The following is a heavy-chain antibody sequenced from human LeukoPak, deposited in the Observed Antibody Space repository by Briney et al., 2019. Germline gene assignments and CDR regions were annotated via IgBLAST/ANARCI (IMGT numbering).Heavy chain of an antibody. D-gene: IGHD6-13*01. CDR3: ATGRSWSGFDY. CDR2: IKQDGSEK. CDR1: GFTFSNYW. J-gene: IGHJ4*02. Sequence: GGSLRLSCAASGFTFSNYWMSWVRQAPGKGLEWVANIKQDGSEKYYVDSVKGRFTISRGNAKNSLYLQMNSLRAEDTAVYYCATGRSWSGFDYWGQGTLVTVSA. V-gene: IGHV3-7*04.